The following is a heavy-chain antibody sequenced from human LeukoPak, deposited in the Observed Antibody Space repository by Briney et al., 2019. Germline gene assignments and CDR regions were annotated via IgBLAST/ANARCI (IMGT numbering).Heavy chain of an antibody. J-gene: IGHJ6*03. CDR1: GFTFGDYA. V-gene: IGHV3-49*03. CDR2: IRSKAYGGTT. D-gene: IGHD2-2*01. Sequence: TGGSLRLSCTASGFTFGDYAMSWFRQAPGKGLEWVGFIRSKAYGGTTEYAASVKGRFTISRDDSKSIAYLQMNSLKTEDTAVYYCTRGRVVPAAISYYYYYMDVWGKGTTVTVSS. CDR3: TRGRVVPAAISYYYYYMDV.